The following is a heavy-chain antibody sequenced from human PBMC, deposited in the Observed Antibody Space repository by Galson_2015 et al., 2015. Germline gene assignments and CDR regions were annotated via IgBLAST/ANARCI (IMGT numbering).Heavy chain of an antibody. Sequence: SVKVSCKASGGTFSSYAISWVRQASGQGLEWMGGIIPIFGTANYAQKFQGRVTITADESTSTAYMELSSLRSEDTAVYYCAFGPHAPFGVVILMSHNWFDPWGQGTLVTVSS. CDR1: GGTFSSYA. J-gene: IGHJ5*02. CDR3: AFGPHAPFGVVILMSHNWFDP. V-gene: IGHV1-69*13. CDR2: IIPIFGTA. D-gene: IGHD3-3*01.